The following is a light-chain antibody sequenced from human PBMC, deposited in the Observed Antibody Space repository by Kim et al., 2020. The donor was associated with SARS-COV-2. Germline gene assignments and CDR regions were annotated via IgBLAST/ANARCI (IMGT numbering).Light chain of an antibody. CDR1: KLGDKY. J-gene: IGLJ1*01. CDR3: QAWDSSTEV. Sequence: SYELTQPPSVSVSPGQTASITCSGDKLGDKYACWHQQKPGQSPVLVIYQDSKRPSGIPERFSGSNSGNTATLTISGTQAMDEADYYRQAWDSSTEVLGTG. CDR2: QDS. V-gene: IGLV3-1*01.